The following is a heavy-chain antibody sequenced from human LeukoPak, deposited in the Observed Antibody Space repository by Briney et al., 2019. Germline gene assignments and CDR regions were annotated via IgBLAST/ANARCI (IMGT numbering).Heavy chain of an antibody. CDR2: IYSGGSA. Sequence: GGSLRLSCAASGFTVSSNDMSWVRQAPGRGLEWVSLIYSGGSAYYADSVKGRFTISRDNSENTLYLQMNSLRVEDTALYYCARSREISTRDFEHWGQGTLVTVSS. CDR3: ARSREISTRDFEH. V-gene: IGHV3-53*01. CDR1: GFTVSSND. D-gene: IGHD1-26*01. J-gene: IGHJ4*02.